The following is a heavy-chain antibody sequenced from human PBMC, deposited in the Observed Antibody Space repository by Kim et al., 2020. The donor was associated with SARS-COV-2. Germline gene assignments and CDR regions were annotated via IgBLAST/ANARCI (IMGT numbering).Heavy chain of an antibody. CDR2: ISYDGSNK. V-gene: IGHV3-33*05. J-gene: IGHJ6*02. D-gene: IGHD3-10*01. Sequence: GGSLRLSCAASGFTFSSYGMHWVRQAPGKGLEWVAVISYDGSNKYYADSVKGRFTISRDNSKNTLYLQMNSLRAEDTAVYYCARVRITMVRGVIRYYYGMDVWGQGTTVTVSS. CDR3: ARVRITMVRGVIRYYYGMDV. CDR1: GFTFSSYG.